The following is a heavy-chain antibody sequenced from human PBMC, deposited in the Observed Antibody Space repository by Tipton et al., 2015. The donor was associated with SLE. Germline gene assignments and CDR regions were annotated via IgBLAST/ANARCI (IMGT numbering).Heavy chain of an antibody. V-gene: IGHV1-18*01. CDR2: ISAYNGNT. CDR3: ALEILSGSYPVLDY. CDR1: GYTFNSYG. Sequence: QLVQSGAEVKKPGAAVKVSCKASGYTFNSYGISWVRQAPGQGLERMGWISAYNGNTNYAQKLQGRVTMTTDTSTSTAYMELRSLRSDDTAVYYCALEILSGSYPVLDYWGQGTLVTVSS. J-gene: IGHJ4*02. D-gene: IGHD1-26*01.